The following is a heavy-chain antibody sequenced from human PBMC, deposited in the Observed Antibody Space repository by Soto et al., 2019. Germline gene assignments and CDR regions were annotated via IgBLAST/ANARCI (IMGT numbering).Heavy chain of an antibody. CDR1: GFTFSTYA. V-gene: IGHV3-23*01. CDR2: ISGGGSST. D-gene: IGHD2-15*01. J-gene: IGHJ6*02. CDR3: VKDPLRFCSGGSCSDYYGMDV. Sequence: PGGSLRLSCAASGFTFSTYAMSWVRQAPGKGLEWVSAISGGGSSTYYADSVKGRFSISRDNSKNTLYLKMNSLRAEDTAVYYFVKDPLRFCSGGSCSDYYGMDVWGQGTTVTVSS.